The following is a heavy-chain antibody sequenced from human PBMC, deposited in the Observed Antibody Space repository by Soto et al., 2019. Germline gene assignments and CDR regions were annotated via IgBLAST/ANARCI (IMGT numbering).Heavy chain of an antibody. D-gene: IGHD3-3*01. J-gene: IGHJ5*02. CDR3: AREILLEWLLSNWFDP. Sequence: QVQLQESGPGLVKPSQTLSLTCTVSGGSISSGDYYWSWIRQPPGKGLEWIGYIYYSGSTYYNPSLKSRVTISVDTSKNQFSLKLSSVTAADTAVYYCAREILLEWLLSNWFDPWGQGTLVTVSS. V-gene: IGHV4-30-4*01. CDR2: IYYSGST. CDR1: GGSISSGDYY.